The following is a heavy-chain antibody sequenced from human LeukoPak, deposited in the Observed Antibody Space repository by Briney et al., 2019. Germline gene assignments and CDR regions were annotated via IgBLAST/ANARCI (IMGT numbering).Heavy chain of an antibody. CDR3: AKDGDAYCGGDCNYGVADY. J-gene: IGHJ4*02. D-gene: IGHD2-21*02. V-gene: IGHV3-30*02. Sequence: GGSLRLSCAASGFPFSSFGIHWVRQPPGKGLEWVAFIRYDGSKKYYADSVKGRFTISRDYSKNTLYLQMNSLRPEDTAVYYCAKDGDAYCGGDCNYGVADYWGQGTLVTVSS. CDR1: GFPFSSFG. CDR2: IRYDGSKK.